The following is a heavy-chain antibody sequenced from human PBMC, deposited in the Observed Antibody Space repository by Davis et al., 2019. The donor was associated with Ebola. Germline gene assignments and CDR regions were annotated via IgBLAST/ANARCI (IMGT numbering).Heavy chain of an antibody. D-gene: IGHD6-13*01. CDR2: IYYSGST. Sequence: ESLKISCTVSGGSISSSSYYWGWIRQPPGKGLEWIGSIYYSGSTYYNPSLKSRVTISVDTSKNQFSLKLSSVTAADTAVYYCARHWAGYSSSWFFFDYWGQGTLVTVSS. CDR3: ARHWAGYSSSWFFFDY. CDR1: GGSISSSSYY. J-gene: IGHJ4*02. V-gene: IGHV4-39*01.